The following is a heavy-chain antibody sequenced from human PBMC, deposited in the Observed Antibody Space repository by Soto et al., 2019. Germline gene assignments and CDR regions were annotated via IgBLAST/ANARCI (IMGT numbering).Heavy chain of an antibody. CDR2: IYYSGST. V-gene: IGHV4-31*03. D-gene: IGHD2-2*01. J-gene: IGHJ6*02. CDR3: ARGNAENCSSTSCYFYYYYGMDV. Sequence: SETLSLTCTVSGGSISSGGYYWSWIRQHPGKGLEWIGYIYYSGSTYYNPSLKSRVTISVDTSKNQFSLKLSSVTAADTAVYYCARGNAENCSSTSCYFYYYYGMDVWGQGTTVTVSS. CDR1: GGSISSGGYY.